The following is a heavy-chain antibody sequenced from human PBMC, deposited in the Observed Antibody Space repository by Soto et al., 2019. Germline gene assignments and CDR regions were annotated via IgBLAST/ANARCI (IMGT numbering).Heavy chain of an antibody. CDR1: GGSISSSTYY. J-gene: IGHJ4*02. CDR2: ISYGGRT. V-gene: IGHV4-39*01. Sequence: QLQLQESGPGLVKPSETLSLTCTVSGGSISSSTYYWRWVRRSPGKGLEWIASISYGGRTHYNPSLKSRATISVDTSKNQFSLKLTSVTAADTAVYYCACGTWFDYWGQGTLVTVSS. CDR3: ACGTWFDY.